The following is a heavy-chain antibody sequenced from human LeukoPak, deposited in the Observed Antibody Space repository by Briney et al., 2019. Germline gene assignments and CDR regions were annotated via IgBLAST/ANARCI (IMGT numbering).Heavy chain of an antibody. CDR2: ISSRGSYI. J-gene: IGHJ6*02. D-gene: IGHD2-15*01. V-gene: IGHV3-21*01. CDR3: TKDGRVASAATRPTYYYGMDV. Sequence: GGSLRLSCAASGFTFNTYAMSWVRQAPGKGLEWVSCISSRGSYIYYADSVKGRFTISRDNAKNSLYLQMNSLRAEDTAVYYCTKDGRVASAATRPTYYYGMDVWGQGTTVIVSS. CDR1: GFTFNTYA.